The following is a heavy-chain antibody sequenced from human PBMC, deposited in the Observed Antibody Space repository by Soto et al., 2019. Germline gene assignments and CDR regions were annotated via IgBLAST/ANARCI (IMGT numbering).Heavy chain of an antibody. CDR2: ISYDGSNK. J-gene: IGHJ6*02. Sequence: GGSLRLSCAASGFTFSSYGMHWVRQAPGKGLEWVAVISYDGSNKYYADSVKGRITICRDNSKDTLYLQMNSLRPEDVAMYYCAIDIIPRFGSGRYGMDVWGQGTTVTVSS. D-gene: IGHD3-10*01. CDR3: AIDIIPRFGSGRYGMDV. CDR1: GFTFSSYG. V-gene: IGHV3-30*03.